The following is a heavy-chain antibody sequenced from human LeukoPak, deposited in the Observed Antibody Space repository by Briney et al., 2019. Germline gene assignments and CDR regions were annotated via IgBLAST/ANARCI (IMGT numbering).Heavy chain of an antibody. CDR3: ARFPSLLPFEC. Sequence: AAVKVSCKASGYTFTGYYMHVVRQAPEEGLEWMGWINPNNGGTNYAPKFQGRVTMTRDTSISTAYMELSSLRSDDTAVYYCARFPSLLPFECWGQGTLVSVSS. V-gene: IGHV1-2*02. CDR1: GYTFTGYY. D-gene: IGHD1-26*01. CDR2: INPNNGGT. J-gene: IGHJ4*02.